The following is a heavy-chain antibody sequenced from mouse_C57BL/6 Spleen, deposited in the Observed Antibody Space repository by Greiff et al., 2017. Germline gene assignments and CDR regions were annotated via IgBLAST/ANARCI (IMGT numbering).Heavy chain of an antibody. Sequence: EVKLVESGGGLVKPGGSLKLSCAASGFTFSDYGMHWVRQAPEKGLEWVAYISSGSSTIYYADTVKGRFTISRDNAKNTLFLQMTSLRSEDTAMYYCARRPLITTVVAPYFDVWGTGTTVTVSS. CDR1: GFTFSDYG. J-gene: IGHJ1*03. CDR3: ARRPLITTVVAPYFDV. CDR2: ISSGSSTI. V-gene: IGHV5-17*01. D-gene: IGHD1-1*01.